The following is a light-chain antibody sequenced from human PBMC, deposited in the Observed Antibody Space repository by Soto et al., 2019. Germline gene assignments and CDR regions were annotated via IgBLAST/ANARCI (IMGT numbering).Light chain of an antibody. CDR3: SSYTRSSTPYV. Sequence: QSVLTQPASVSGSPGQSITISCTGTSSDVGGYNYVSWYQQHPGKAPKLMIYEVSNRPSRVSNRFSGSKSGNTASLTIPGLQAEDEADYYCSSYTRSSTPYVYGTGTKVTVL. V-gene: IGLV2-14*01. J-gene: IGLJ1*01. CDR1: SSDVGGYNY. CDR2: EVS.